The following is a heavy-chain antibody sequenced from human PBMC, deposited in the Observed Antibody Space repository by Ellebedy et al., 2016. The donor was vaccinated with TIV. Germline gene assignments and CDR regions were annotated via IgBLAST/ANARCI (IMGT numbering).Heavy chain of an antibody. CDR1: GFTFSTYA. CDR2: ISGSGTNT. Sequence: GESLKISCAVSGFTFSTYAMSWVRQAPGKGLEWVSSISGSGTNTYYADFVKGRFPISRDNSKNTLYLQMNSLRAEDTAVYYCASLNIVVAPATSAQGAFDIWGQGTMVTASS. D-gene: IGHD2-2*01. CDR3: ASLNIVVAPATSAQGAFDI. J-gene: IGHJ3*02. V-gene: IGHV3-23*01.